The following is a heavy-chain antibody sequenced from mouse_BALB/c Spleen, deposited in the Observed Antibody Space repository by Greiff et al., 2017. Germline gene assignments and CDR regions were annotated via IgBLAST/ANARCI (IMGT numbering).Heavy chain of an antibody. CDR3: AREKGDSSGPFDY. CDR2: INPNNGGT. D-gene: IGHD3-2*01. J-gene: IGHJ2*01. Sequence: VQLQQSGPELVKPGASVKIPCKASGYTFTDYNMDWVKQSHGKSLEWIGDINPNNGGTIYNQKFKGKATLTVDKSSSTAYMELRSLTSEDTAVYYCAREKGDSSGPFDYWGQGTTLTVSS. V-gene: IGHV1-18*01. CDR1: GYTFTDYN.